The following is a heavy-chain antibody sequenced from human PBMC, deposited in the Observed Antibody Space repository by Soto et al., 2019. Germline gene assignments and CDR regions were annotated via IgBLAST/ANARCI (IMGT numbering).Heavy chain of an antibody. D-gene: IGHD6-6*01. CDR2: MNPNSGNT. V-gene: IGHV1-8*01. J-gene: IGHJ6*02. CDR3: ARWQLATPWGYYYYGMDV. CDR1: GYTFTSYD. Sequence: ASVKVSCKASGYTFTSYDINWVRQATGQGLEWMGWMNPNSGNTGYAQKFQGRVTMTRNTSISTAYMELSSLRSEDTAVYYCARWQLATPWGYYYYGMDVWGQGTTVTVSS.